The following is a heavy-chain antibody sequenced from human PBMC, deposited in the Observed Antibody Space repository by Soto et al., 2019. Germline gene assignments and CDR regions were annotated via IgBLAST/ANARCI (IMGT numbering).Heavy chain of an antibody. CDR1: GYSFSAYY. CDR2: INPNSGGT. V-gene: IGHV1-2*04. D-gene: IGHD4-17*01. CDR3: ARESGGTTATLDYYYFYMDV. Sequence: QVQLVQSGAEVKKPGASVRVSCKASGYSFSAYYIHWMRQAPGQGLEWMGWINPNSGGTKFAQKFQGWVTMTRDTSISTGYMELSRLKSDDTAVYFCARESGGTTATLDYYYFYMDVWGKGTTVTVSS. J-gene: IGHJ6*03.